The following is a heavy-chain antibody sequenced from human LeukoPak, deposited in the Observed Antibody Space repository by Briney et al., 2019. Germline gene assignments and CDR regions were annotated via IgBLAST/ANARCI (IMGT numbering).Heavy chain of an antibody. J-gene: IGHJ6*03. CDR2: ISAYNGNT. Sequence: ASVKVSCKASGYTFTSYGISWVRQAPGQGLEWMGWISAYNGNTNYAQKLQGRVTMTTDTSTSTAYMELRSLRSDDTAVYYCARTGITMVRGVPYYYYMDVWGKGTTVTVSS. CDR1: GYTFTSYG. CDR3: ARTGITMVRGVPYYYYMDV. V-gene: IGHV1-18*01. D-gene: IGHD3-10*01.